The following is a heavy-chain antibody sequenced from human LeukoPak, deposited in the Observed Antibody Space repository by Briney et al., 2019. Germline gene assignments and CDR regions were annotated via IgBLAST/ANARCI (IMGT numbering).Heavy chain of an antibody. CDR1: GFTFGDYA. D-gene: IGHD6-19*01. CDR2: IRSKAYGGTT. Sequence: PGGSLRLSCTASGFTFGDYAMSWFRQAPGKGLEWVGFIRSKAYGGTTEYAASVKGRFTISRDDSKSIAYLQMNSLKTEDTAVYYCTNSGWYGRNYFDYWGQGTLVTVSS. J-gene: IGHJ4*02. CDR3: TNSGWYGRNYFDY. V-gene: IGHV3-49*03.